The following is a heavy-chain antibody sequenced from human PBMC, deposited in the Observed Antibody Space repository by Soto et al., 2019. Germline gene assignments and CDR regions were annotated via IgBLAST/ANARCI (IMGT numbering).Heavy chain of an antibody. CDR3: ARLWYSYLYYHYVMAL. V-gene: IGHV5-10-1*01. D-gene: IGHD2-21*02. CDR1: GYSFTSYW. J-gene: IGHJ6*02. Sequence: PGEYLKISYKGSGYSFTSYWISWVRQMPGKGLEWMGRIDPSDSYTNYSPSFQGHVTISADKSISTAYLQWSSLKASDTAMYYCARLWYSYLYYHYVMALRVQGSTVTVS. CDR2: IDPSDSYT.